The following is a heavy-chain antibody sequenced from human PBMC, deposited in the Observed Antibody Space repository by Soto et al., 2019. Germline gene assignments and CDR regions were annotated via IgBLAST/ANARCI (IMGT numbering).Heavy chain of an antibody. D-gene: IGHD2-2*01. V-gene: IGHV3-30*03. Sequence: QVQLVESGGGVVQPGRSLRLSCAASGFTFSSYGMHWVRQAPGKGLEWVAVISYDGSNKYYADSVKGRFTISRDNSKNTLYLQMNSLRAEDTAVYYCAVGYCSSNSCYAPRLYYYGMDVWGQGTTVTVFS. CDR1: GFTFSSYG. CDR3: AVGYCSSNSCYAPRLYYYGMDV. J-gene: IGHJ6*02. CDR2: ISYDGSNK.